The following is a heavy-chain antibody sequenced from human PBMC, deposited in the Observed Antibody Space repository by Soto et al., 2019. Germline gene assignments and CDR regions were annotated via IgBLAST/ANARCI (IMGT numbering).Heavy chain of an antibody. J-gene: IGHJ5*02. CDR3: AVVVVVAATRVFDP. CDR1: GGTFSSYA. V-gene: IGHV1-69*13. CDR2: IIPIFGTA. D-gene: IGHD2-15*01. Sequence: ASVKVSCKASGGTFSSYAISWVRQAPGQGLEWMGGIIPIFGTANYAQKFQGRVTITADESTSTAYMELSSLRSEDAAVYYCAVVVVVAATRVFDPWGQGTLVTVSS.